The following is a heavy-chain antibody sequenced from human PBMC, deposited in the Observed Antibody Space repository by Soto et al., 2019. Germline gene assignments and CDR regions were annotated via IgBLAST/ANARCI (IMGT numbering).Heavy chain of an antibody. CDR3: AXFFGSGWAYYYYYGMDV. Sequence: PSETLSLTCTVSGGSISSSSYYWGWIRQPPGKGLEWIGSIYYSGSTYYNPSLKSRVTISVDTSKNQFSLKLSSVTAADTAVYYCAXFFGSGWAYYYYYGMDVWGRGTTVTVSS. J-gene: IGHJ6*02. D-gene: IGHD6-19*01. CDR1: GGSISSSSYY. V-gene: IGHV4-39*01. CDR2: IYYSGST.